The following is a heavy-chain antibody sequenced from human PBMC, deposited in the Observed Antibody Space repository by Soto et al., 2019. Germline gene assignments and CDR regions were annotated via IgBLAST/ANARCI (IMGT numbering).Heavy chain of an antibody. CDR3: ARAPMVLSRSYFDS. Sequence: SETRSLTCTVSEGYIINFYWSWIRQTTGKGLEWIGYISYSGNTNYNPSLKSRVSISVDTSKNQLSLNLTSVTAADTAVYYCARAPMVLSRSYFDSWGQGPPVTVSS. CDR1: EGYIINFY. V-gene: IGHV4-59*01. J-gene: IGHJ4*02. CDR2: ISYSGNT. D-gene: IGHD2-8*01.